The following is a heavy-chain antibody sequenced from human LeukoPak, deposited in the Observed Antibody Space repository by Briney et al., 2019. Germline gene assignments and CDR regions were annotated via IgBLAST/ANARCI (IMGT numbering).Heavy chain of an antibody. CDR3: ARVREVSSGYYDY. J-gene: IGHJ4*02. V-gene: IGHV3-21*01. Sequence: GGSLRLSCAASGFTFSSYSMNWVRQAPGKGLEWVSSISSSSSYIYYADSVKGRFTISRDNAKNSLYLQMNSLRAEDTAVYYCARVREVSSGYYDYWGQGTLVTVSS. D-gene: IGHD3-22*01. CDR2: ISSSSSYI. CDR1: GFTFSSYS.